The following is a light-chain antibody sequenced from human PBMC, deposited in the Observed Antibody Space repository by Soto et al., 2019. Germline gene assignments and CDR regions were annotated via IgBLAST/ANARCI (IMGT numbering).Light chain of an antibody. J-gene: IGLJ2*01. CDR2: DDN. CDR1: SSNIGKNY. CDR3: GTWDSSLSAVV. Sequence: QSVLTQPPSVSAAPGQKVTISCSGSSSNIGKNYVSWYQHLPGTAPKLLIYDDNKRPSGIPDRFSGSKSGTSATLGITGLQTGDEGDYYCGTWDSSLSAVVFGGGTKVTVL. V-gene: IGLV1-51*01.